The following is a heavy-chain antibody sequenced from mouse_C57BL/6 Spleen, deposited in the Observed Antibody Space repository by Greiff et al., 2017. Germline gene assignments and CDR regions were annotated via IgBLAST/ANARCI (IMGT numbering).Heavy chain of an antibody. CDR1: GYTFTDYE. V-gene: IGHV1-15*01. D-gene: IGHD2-4*01. CDR3: TRKDYYYAMDY. J-gene: IGHJ4*01. CDR2: IDPETGGT. Sequence: QVQLQQSGAELVRPGASVTLSSKASGYTFTDYEMHWVKQTPVHGLEWIGAIDPETGGTAYNQKFKGKAILTADKSSSTAYMELRSLTSEDSAVYYCTRKDYYYAMDYWGQGTSVTVSS.